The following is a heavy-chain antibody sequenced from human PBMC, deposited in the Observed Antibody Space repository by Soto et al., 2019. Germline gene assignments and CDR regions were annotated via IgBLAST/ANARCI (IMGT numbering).Heavy chain of an antibody. CDR3: ARRINDITWSPSNWFEP. Sequence: GGSVVSSGQGAGCGFTNLFMNWVRPVPWKGLEWMGRIEPNDSDTSYSPSFQSNGTMTVDKTTNTAYLQWSSLKASDTAMDYCARRINDITWSPSNWFEPWGQGTLVTVSS. V-gene: IGHV5-10-1*01. D-gene: IGHD3-22*01. J-gene: IGHJ5*02. CDR2: IEPNDSDT. CDR1: GCGFTNLF.